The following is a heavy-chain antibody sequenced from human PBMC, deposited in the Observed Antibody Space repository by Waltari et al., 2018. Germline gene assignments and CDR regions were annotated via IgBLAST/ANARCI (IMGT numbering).Heavy chain of an antibody. CDR2: FDPEDGET. D-gene: IGHD2-2*02. V-gene: IGHV1-24*01. Sequence: QVQLVQSGAEVKKPGASVKVSCKVSGYTLTELSMHWVRPDPGNGLEWMGGFDPEDGETIYAQKFQGRVTMTEDTSTDTAYMELSSLRSEDTAVYYCASSHIVVVPAAIRDAFDIWGQGTMVTVSS. CDR1: GYTLTELS. CDR3: ASSHIVVVPAAIRDAFDI. J-gene: IGHJ3*02.